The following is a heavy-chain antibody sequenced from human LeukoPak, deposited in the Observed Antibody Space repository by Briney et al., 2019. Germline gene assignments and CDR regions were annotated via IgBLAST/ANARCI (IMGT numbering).Heavy chain of an antibody. J-gene: IGHJ4*02. CDR3: ARELYGRFDY. CDR2: ISAYNGNT. Sequence: ASVKVSCKASGYTFTSYGISWVRQAPGQGLEWMGWISAYNGNTNFARKLQGRVTMTTDTSTSTAYMELRSLRFDDAAVYYCARELYGRFDYWGQGTLVTVSS. D-gene: IGHD3-3*01. V-gene: IGHV1-18*01. CDR1: GYTFTSYG.